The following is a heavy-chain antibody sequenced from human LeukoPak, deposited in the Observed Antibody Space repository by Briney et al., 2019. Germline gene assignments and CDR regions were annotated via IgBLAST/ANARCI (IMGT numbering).Heavy chain of an antibody. CDR1: GYTFTSYY. CDR2: INPSGGNT. V-gene: IGHV1-46*01. J-gene: IGHJ5*02. D-gene: IGHD3-10*01. Sequence: ASVKVSCKASGYTFTSYYLQWVRQPPGQGLEWMGIINPSGGNTSYAQKFQGRVTMTRDMSTSTVYMELSSLRSEDTAVYYCARGPLITMVWGSITTWGQGTLVTVSS. CDR3: ARGPLITMVWGSITT.